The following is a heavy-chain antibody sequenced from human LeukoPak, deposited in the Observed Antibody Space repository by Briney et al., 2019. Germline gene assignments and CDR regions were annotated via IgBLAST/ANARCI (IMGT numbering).Heavy chain of an antibody. CDR2: IYYSGST. CDR1: GGSISSYY. J-gene: IGHJ6*02. CDR3: ARENPPYYYYGMDV. Sequence: SETLSLTCTVSGGSISSYYWSWIRQPPGKGLEWIGYIYYSGSTNYNPSLKSRVTISVDTSKNQFSLKLSSVTAADTAVYYCARENPPYYYYGMDVWGQGTTVTVSS. V-gene: IGHV4-59*01.